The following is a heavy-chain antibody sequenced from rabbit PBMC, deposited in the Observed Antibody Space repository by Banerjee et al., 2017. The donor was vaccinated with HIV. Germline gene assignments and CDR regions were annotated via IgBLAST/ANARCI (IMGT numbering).Heavy chain of an antibody. D-gene: IGHD1-1*01. CDR3: ARGTSSSGYYSGSLNL. V-gene: IGHV1S45*01. CDR2: IDTGSGSA. J-gene: IGHJ4*01. CDR1: GFSFSSRYV. Sequence: QQQLVESGGDLVKPEGSLTLTCTASGFSFSSRYVMSWVRQAPGKGLEWIGCIDTGSGSAYYASWAKGRFTISKTSSTTVTLQMTSLTAADTATYFCARGTSSSGYYSGSLNLWGPGTLVTVS.